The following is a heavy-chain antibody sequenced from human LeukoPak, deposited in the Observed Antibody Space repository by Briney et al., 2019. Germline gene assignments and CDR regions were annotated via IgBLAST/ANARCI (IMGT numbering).Heavy chain of an antibody. CDR1: GYTFTGYY. J-gene: IGHJ4*02. V-gene: IGHV1-2*02. CDR3: ARSPYSSSWVDY. D-gene: IGHD6-13*01. CDR2: INPNSGGA. Sequence: EASVKVSCKASGYTFTGYYMHWVRQAPGQGLEWMGWINPNSGGANYAQKFQGRVTMTRDTSISTAYMELSRLRSDDTAVYYCARSPYSSSWVDYWGQGTLVTVSS.